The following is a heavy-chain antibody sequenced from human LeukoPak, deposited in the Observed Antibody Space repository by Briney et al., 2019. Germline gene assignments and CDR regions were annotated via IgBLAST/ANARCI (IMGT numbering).Heavy chain of an antibody. CDR2: ISYDGSNK. Sequence: PGRSLRLSCAASGFTFSSYARHWVRQAPGKGLEWVAVISYDGSNKYYADSVKGRFTISRDNSKNTLYLQMNSLRAEDTAVYYCARVGYYYDSSGYYLWGQGTLVTVSS. V-gene: IGHV3-30-3*01. CDR3: ARVGYYYDSSGYYL. J-gene: IGHJ5*02. D-gene: IGHD3-22*01. CDR1: GFTFSSYA.